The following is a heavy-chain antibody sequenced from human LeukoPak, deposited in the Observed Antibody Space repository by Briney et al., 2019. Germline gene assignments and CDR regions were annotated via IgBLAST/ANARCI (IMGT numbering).Heavy chain of an antibody. J-gene: IGHJ4*02. Sequence: SETLSLTCTVSGGSISSGSYYWSWIRQPPGKGLEWIGEINHSGSTNYNPSLKSRVTISVDTSKNQFSLKLSSVTAADTAVYYCARGTHRQHIVVVTATRRDYFDYWGQGTLVTVSS. D-gene: IGHD2-21*02. CDR2: INHSGST. V-gene: IGHV4-39*07. CDR3: ARGTHRQHIVVVTATRRDYFDY. CDR1: GGSISSGSYY.